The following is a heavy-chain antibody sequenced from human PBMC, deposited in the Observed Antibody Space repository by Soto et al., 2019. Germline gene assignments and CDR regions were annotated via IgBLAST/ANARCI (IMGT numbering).Heavy chain of an antibody. CDR1: GFTFSSYA. V-gene: IGHV3-23*01. D-gene: IGHD2-21*01. J-gene: IGHJ4*02. Sequence: PGGSLRLSCAASGFTFSSYAMSWVRQAPGKGLEWVSAISGSGGRTYYADSVKGRFTISRENSKNTRYLQMNSLRSEDTAVYYCATAHIRVPTLRYLFDYCAQGTLVTVSS. CDR2: ISGSGGRT. CDR3: ATAHIRVPTLRYLFDY.